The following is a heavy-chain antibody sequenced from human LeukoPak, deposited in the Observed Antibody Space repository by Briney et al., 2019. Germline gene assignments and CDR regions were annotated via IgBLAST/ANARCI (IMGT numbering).Heavy chain of an antibody. CDR3: ARAHVDTAMVLFDY. V-gene: IGHV1-8*01. Sequence: ASVKVSCKASGYTFTSYDINWVRQATGQGLEWMGWMNPNSGNTGYAQKFQGRVTMTRNTSISTAYMELSSLRSEDTAVYYCARAHVDTAMVLFDYWGQGTLVTVSS. CDR2: MNPNSGNT. D-gene: IGHD5-18*01. J-gene: IGHJ4*02. CDR1: GYTFTSYD.